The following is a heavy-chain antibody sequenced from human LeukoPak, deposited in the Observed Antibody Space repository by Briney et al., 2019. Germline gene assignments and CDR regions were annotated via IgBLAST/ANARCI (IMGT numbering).Heavy chain of an antibody. CDR1: GFTFSNYN. CDR3: ARVSLVGTPTRWGYFDY. V-gene: IGHV3-48*01. J-gene: IGHJ4*02. Sequence: GGSLRLSCAASGFTFSNYNIIWVRQAPGKGLEWVSYISSSSSTIYHADSVEGRFTISRDNAKNSLYLQMNSLRAEDTAVYYCARVSLVGTPTRWGYFDYWGQGTLVTVSS. D-gene: IGHD1-1*01. CDR2: ISSSSSTI.